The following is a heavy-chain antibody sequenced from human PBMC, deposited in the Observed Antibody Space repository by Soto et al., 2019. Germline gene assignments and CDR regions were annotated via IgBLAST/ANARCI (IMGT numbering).Heavy chain of an antibody. CDR3: ARDRWAATRDYYYYGMDV. CDR1: GYTFTSYG. J-gene: IGHJ6*02. V-gene: IGHV1-18*01. D-gene: IGHD2-15*01. Sequence: AVKVSCKASGYTFTSYGISWVRQAPGQGLEWMGWISAYNGNTNYAQKLQGRVTMTTDTSTSTAYMELRSLRSDDTAVYYCARDRWAATRDYYYYGMDVWGQGTTVTVSS. CDR2: ISAYNGNT.